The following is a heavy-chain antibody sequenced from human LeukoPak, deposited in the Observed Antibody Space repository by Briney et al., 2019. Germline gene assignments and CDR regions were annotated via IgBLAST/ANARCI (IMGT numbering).Heavy chain of an antibody. CDR2: ISSSSSYI. V-gene: IGHV3-21*01. Sequence: GGSLRLFCAASGFTFSSYSMNWVRQAPGKGLEWVSSISSSSSYIYYADSVKGRFTISRDNAKNSLYLQMNSLRAEDTAVYYCARAHREHYDFWSGYYYFDYWGQGTLVTVSS. CDR3: ARAHREHYDFWSGYYYFDY. CDR1: GFTFSSYS. J-gene: IGHJ4*02. D-gene: IGHD3-3*01.